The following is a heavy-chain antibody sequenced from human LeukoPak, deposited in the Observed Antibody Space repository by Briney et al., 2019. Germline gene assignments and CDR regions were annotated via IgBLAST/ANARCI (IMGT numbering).Heavy chain of an antibody. Sequence: SETLSLTCTVSGGSISSYYWSWIRQPPGKGLEWIGYIYYSGSTNYNPSLKSRVTISVDTSKNQFSLKLSSVTAADTAVYYCARCPVGATDFDYWGQGTLVTVSS. V-gene: IGHV4-59*01. CDR1: GGSISSYY. J-gene: IGHJ4*02. D-gene: IGHD1-26*01. CDR3: ARCPVGATDFDY. CDR2: IYYSGST.